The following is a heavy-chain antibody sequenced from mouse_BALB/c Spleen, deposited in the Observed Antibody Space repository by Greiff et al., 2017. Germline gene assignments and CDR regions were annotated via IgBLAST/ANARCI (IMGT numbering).Heavy chain of an antibody. CDR2: ISSGGST. J-gene: IGHJ4*01. D-gene: IGHD1-1*01. CDR3: AREGVYYGSSFYAMDY. Sequence: EVMLVESGGGLVKPGGSLKLSCAASGFTFSSYAMSWVRQTPEKRLEWVASISSGGSTYYPDSVKGRFTISRDNARNILYLQMSSLRSEDTAMYYCAREGVYYGSSFYAMDYWGQGTSVTVSS. V-gene: IGHV5-6-5*01. CDR1: GFTFSSYA.